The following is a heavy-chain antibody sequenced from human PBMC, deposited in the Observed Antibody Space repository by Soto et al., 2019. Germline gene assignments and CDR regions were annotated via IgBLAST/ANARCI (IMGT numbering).Heavy chain of an antibody. Sequence: QVQLQESGPGLVKPSGTLSLTCAVSGGSISSSNWWSWVRQPPGKGLEWIGEIYHSGSTNYNPSLKSRVTISVDKSKNQFSLKLSSVTAADTAVYYCARAPITIVTSVEWRDYYYYGMDVWGQGTTVTVSS. D-gene: IGHD4-4*01. CDR1: GGSISSSNW. CDR2: IYHSGST. CDR3: ARAPITIVTSVEWRDYYYYGMDV. J-gene: IGHJ6*02. V-gene: IGHV4-4*02.